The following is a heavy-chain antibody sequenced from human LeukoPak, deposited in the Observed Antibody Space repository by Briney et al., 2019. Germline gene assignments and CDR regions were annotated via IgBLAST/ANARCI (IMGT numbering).Heavy chain of an antibody. CDR2: IYPSRSS. CDR3: ARVRAYCSGGRCYSVAFDY. Sequence: SETLSLTCAVSGGSIGTNNWWSWVRQPPGKGLEWIGEIYPSRSSNYNPSLKSRVIISLDKSENQSSLKMNSVTAADTAVYYCARVRAYCSGGRCYSVAFDYWGQGTLVTVSS. D-gene: IGHD2-15*01. CDR1: GGSIGTNNW. V-gene: IGHV4-4*02. J-gene: IGHJ4*02.